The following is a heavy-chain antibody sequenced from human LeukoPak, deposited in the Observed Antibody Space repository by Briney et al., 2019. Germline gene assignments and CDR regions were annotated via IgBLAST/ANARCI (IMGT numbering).Heavy chain of an antibody. V-gene: IGHV3-21*01. CDR2: ISSSSSYI. J-gene: IGHJ4*02. CDR3: AREGTGYCSSTSCIRGYFDY. D-gene: IGHD2-2*01. CDR1: GFTFSSYS. Sequence: GGSLRLSCAASGFTFSSYSMNWVRQAPGKGLDWVSSISSSSSYIYYADSVRGRFTISRDNAKNSLYLQMNSLRAEDTAVYYCAREGTGYCSSTSCIRGYFDYWGQGTLVTVSS.